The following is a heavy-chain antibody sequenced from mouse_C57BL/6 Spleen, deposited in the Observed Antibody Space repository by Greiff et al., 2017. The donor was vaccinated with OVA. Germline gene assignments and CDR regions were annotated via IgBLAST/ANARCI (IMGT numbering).Heavy chain of an antibody. Sequence: QVQLQQSGPELVKPGASVKLSCKASGYTFTSYDINWVKQRPGQGLEWIGWIYPRDGSTKYNEKFKGKATLTVDTSSSTAYMELHSLTSEDSAVYVCARTVYDYDREAWFAYWGQGTLVTVSA. D-gene: IGHD2-4*01. CDR1: GYTFTSYD. CDR2: IYPRDGST. CDR3: ARTVYDYDREAWFAY. J-gene: IGHJ3*01. V-gene: IGHV1-85*01.